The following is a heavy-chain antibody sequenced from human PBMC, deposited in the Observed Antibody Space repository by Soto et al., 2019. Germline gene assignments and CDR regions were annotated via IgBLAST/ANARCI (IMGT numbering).Heavy chain of an antibody. V-gene: IGHV4-34*01. CDR2: INHSGST. CDR3: ARAMTTVTTIDY. CDR1: GGSFSGYY. J-gene: IGHJ4*02. D-gene: IGHD4-17*01. Sequence: PSETLSLTCAVYGGSFSGYYWNWIRQPPGKGLEWIGEINHSGSTNYNPSLKSRVTISVGRSKNQFSLKLSSVTAADTAVYYCARAMTTVTTIDYWGQGTLVTVSS.